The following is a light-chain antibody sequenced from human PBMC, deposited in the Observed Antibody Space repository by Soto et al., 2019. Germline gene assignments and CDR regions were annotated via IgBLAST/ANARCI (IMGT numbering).Light chain of an antibody. J-gene: IGKJ2*01. CDR2: EAS. V-gene: IGKV1-5*03. Sequence: DIQMTQSPSTVSASVGDRVTITCRASQTVYSWLAWYQQKPGKAPKLLISEASTLQSGVPSRFTGSGSGTEFTLAISRLHPDDFATYYCQQYSSYSPYTFGQGTKVEI. CDR1: QTVYSW. CDR3: QQYSSYSPYT.